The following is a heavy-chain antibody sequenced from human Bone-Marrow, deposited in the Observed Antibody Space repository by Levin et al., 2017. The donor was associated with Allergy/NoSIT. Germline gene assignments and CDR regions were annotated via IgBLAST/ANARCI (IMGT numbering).Heavy chain of an antibody. J-gene: IGHJ4*02. CDR3: AKRNCDNSGPFDS. Sequence: ETLSLTCAASGFTSSTCAMSWVRQAPGKGLEWVSGISGSDGRTYYADSVKGRFTTSGDSSKNILYLQMHSLRAEDTAVYYCAKRNCDNSGPFDSWGQGTLVTVSS. D-gene: IGHD6-19*01. CDR2: ISGSDGRT. V-gene: IGHV3-23*01. CDR1: GFTSSTCA.